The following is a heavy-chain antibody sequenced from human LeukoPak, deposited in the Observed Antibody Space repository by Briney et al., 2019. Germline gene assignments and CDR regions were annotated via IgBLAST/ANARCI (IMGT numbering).Heavy chain of an antibody. CDR1: GYTFTGYY. CDR3: ARAMVRGADFDY. Sequence: ASVKVSCKASGYTFTGYYMHWVRQAPGQGLEWMGRINPNSGGTNYAQKFQGRVTMTRDTSISTAYMELSRLRSDDPAVYYCARAMVRGADFDYWGQGTLVTVSS. J-gene: IGHJ4*02. CDR2: INPNSGGT. D-gene: IGHD3-10*01. V-gene: IGHV1-2*06.